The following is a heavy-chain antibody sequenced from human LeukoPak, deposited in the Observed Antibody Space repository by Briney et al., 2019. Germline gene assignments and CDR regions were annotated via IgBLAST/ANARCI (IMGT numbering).Heavy chain of an antibody. D-gene: IGHD6-6*01. Sequence: PRGSLRLSCAASGFTFSNAWMSWVRQAPGKGLEWVGRIKSKADGGKTDYAAPVKGRFTISRDDSQNTLYLQMNSLKTEDTAVYYCTTTRPRSSSAYDYWGQGTLVTVSS. CDR3: TTTRPRSSSAYDY. CDR2: IKSKADGGKT. J-gene: IGHJ4*02. V-gene: IGHV3-15*01. CDR1: GFTFSNAW.